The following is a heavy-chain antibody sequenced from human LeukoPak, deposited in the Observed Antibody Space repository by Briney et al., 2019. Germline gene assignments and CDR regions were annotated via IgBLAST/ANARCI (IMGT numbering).Heavy chain of an antibody. Sequence: GGSLRLSCAASGFTFSDYTMNWVRQAPGKGLEYVSSISGSSRHIYYADSVKGRFTISRDNTKSSLYLQMNSLRVEDMAVYYCARGYCGGDCYGDWGQGTLVTGSS. J-gene: IGHJ1*01. D-gene: IGHD2-21*02. V-gene: IGHV3-21*01. CDR1: GFTFSDYT. CDR2: ISGSSRHI. CDR3: ARGYCGGDCYGD.